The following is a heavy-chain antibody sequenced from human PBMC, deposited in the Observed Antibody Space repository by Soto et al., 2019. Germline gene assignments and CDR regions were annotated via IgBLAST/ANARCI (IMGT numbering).Heavy chain of an antibody. CDR2: INPNSGGT. J-gene: IGHJ6*02. CDR1: GYTFTCYY. D-gene: IGHD6-13*01. CDR3: ARDGLPPGYSSSQYYYYYGMDV. V-gene: IGHV1-2*04. Sequence: ASVKVSCKASGYTFTCYYMHWVRQAPGQGLEWMGWINPNSGGTNYAQKFQGWVTMTRDTSISTAYMELGRLRSDDTAVYYCARDGLPPGYSSSQYYYYYGMDVWGQGTTVTVSS.